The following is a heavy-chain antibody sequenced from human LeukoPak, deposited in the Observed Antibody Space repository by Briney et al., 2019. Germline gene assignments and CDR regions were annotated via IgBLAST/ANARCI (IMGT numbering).Heavy chain of an antibody. V-gene: IGHV4-4*02. CDR1: GFTFSSYE. J-gene: IGHJ4*02. CDR2: IYHSGTT. Sequence: GSLRLSCAASGFTFSSYEMNWVRQPPGKGLEWIGEIYHSGTTNYNPPLKSRVTISVDKSKNQFSLNLSSVTAADTAVYYCARASSGSYSRYFDYWGQGTLVTVSS. D-gene: IGHD1-26*01. CDR3: ARASSGSYSRYFDY.